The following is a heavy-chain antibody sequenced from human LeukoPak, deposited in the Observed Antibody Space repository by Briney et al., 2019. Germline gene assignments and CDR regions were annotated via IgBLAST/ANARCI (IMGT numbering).Heavy chain of an antibody. CDR2: IRQDASAV. V-gene: IGHV3-7*04. J-gene: IGHJ4*02. D-gene: IGHD3-22*01. CDR3: ARWIHDSAAWRLDY. Sequence: GGSLRLSCAASGFTFSNYYMSLVRQAPGKGLERLANIRQDASAVFQVDSLKGRFTVSRDNTKNSLYLQMSSLRVEDTAVYYCARWIHDSAAWRLDYWGRGALVTVSS. CDR1: GFTFSNYY.